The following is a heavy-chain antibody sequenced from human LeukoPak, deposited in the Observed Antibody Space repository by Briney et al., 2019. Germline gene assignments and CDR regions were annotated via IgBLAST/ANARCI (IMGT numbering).Heavy chain of an antibody. J-gene: IGHJ4*02. CDR3: ARVTAYCGGDCYTGDFDY. CDR1: GGTFSSYT. V-gene: IGHV1-69*02. CDR2: IIPILGIA. D-gene: IGHD2-21*01. Sequence: ASVKVSCKASGGTFSSYTISWVRQAPGQGLEWMGRIIPILGIANYAQKFQGRVTITADESTSTAYMELSSLRSEDTAVYYCARVTAYCGGDCYTGDFDYWGQGTLVTVSS.